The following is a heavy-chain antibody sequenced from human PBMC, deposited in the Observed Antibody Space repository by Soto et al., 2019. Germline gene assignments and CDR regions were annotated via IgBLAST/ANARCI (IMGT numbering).Heavy chain of an antibody. J-gene: IGHJ1*01. CDR2: ISYDGSNK. CDR3: AKDRDSSGWYVGYFQH. Sequence: QVQLVESGGGVVQPGRSLRLSCAASGFTFSSYGMHWVRQAPGKGLDWVAVISYDGSNKYYADSVKGRFTISRDNSKNTLYLQMNSLRAEDTAVYYCAKDRDSSGWYVGYFQHWGQGTLVTVSS. CDR1: GFTFSSYG. D-gene: IGHD6-19*01. V-gene: IGHV3-30*18.